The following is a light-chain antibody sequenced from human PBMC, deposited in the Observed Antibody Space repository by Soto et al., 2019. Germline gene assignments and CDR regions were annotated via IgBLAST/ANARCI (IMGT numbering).Light chain of an antibody. CDR2: ANS. Sequence: QSVLTQPPSVSGAPGQRVTISCTGSSSNIGAGYDVHWYQQLPGTAPKLLIYANSNRPSGVPDRFSGSKSGTSASLAITGLQAEEEADYYCQSSDSSLSGYVLFGGGTKLTVL. CDR3: QSSDSSLSGYVL. J-gene: IGLJ2*01. V-gene: IGLV1-40*01. CDR1: SSNIGAGYD.